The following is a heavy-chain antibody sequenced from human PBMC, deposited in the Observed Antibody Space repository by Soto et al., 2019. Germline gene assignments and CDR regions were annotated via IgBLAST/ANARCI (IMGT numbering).Heavy chain of an antibody. D-gene: IGHD1-1*01. Sequence: SETLSLTCTISGGSISGYSWSWIRQSPGKGLEWIGYIYYSGSTNYNPSLESRVTISVDTSKNQLFLKLTSVTAADTAVYYCARDPNDSWFDPWGQGTLVTVSS. CDR2: IYYSGST. J-gene: IGHJ5*02. V-gene: IGHV4-59*01. CDR1: GGSISGYS. CDR3: ARDPNDSWFDP.